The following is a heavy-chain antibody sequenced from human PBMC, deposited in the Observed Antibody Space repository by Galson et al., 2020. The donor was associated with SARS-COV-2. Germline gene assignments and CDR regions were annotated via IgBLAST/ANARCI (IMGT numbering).Heavy chain of an antibody. CDR1: GYTFTNYA. D-gene: IGHD3-10*01. CDR2: LNTNTGNP. V-gene: IGHV7-4-1*02. Sequence: ASVKVSCNASGYTFTNYAVNWVRQAPGQGLEWMGWLNTNTGNPTFAQGFTGRFVFSLDTSVSTAYLQINNLKAEDTAVYYCARATLTVWFGAFDYGMDVWGQGTKVSVSS. J-gene: IGHJ6*02. CDR3: ARATLTVWFGAFDYGMDV.